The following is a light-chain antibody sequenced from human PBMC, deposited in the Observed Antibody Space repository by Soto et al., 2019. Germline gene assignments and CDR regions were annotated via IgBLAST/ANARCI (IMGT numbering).Light chain of an antibody. CDR3: NSYTGSSTPYV. CDR1: SSDVGSYNY. Sequence: QSALTQPASVSGSPGQSITISCTGTSSDVGSYNYVSWYQQHPGKAPKLKIYDVSNRPSGVSNRFSGSKSGNTASLTISGLQAEDEADYYCNSYTGSSTPYVFGTGTKLTVL. V-gene: IGLV2-14*03. CDR2: DVS. J-gene: IGLJ1*01.